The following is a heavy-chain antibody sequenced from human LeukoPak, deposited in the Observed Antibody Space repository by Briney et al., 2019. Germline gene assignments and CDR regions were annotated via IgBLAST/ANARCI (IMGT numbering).Heavy chain of an antibody. J-gene: IGHJ4*02. Sequence: GGSLRLSCAASGFTFSTYAMSWVRQAPGKGLEWVSALSGSGGSKYYADSVKGRFTISRDNSKNTLYLQMNSLRAEGTAVYYCAKERTSEGYFDYWGQGTLVTVSS. D-gene: IGHD1-1*01. CDR2: LSGSGGSK. CDR1: GFTFSTYA. V-gene: IGHV3-23*01. CDR3: AKERTSEGYFDY.